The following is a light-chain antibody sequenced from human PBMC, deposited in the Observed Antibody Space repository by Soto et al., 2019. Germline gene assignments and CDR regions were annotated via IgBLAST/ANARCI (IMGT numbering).Light chain of an antibody. Sequence: EIVLTQSPGTLYLSPGDRATLSCRASQSVSSSDLAWYQQKPGQAPRLLIYGASTRATGIPDRFSGSGSGTDFTLTISRLEPEDFAVYYCQQYGGSPLYIFGQGTKLEIK. J-gene: IGKJ2*01. V-gene: IGKV3-20*01. CDR3: QQYGGSPLYI. CDR1: QSVSSSD. CDR2: GAS.